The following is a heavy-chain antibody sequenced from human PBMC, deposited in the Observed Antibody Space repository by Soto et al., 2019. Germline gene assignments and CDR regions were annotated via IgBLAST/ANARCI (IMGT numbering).Heavy chain of an antibody. J-gene: IGHJ4*02. Sequence: GGSLRLSCAASGFSFISYAMSWVRQAPGKGLEWVSTISGSDGKTFYADSVKGRFSISRDTSKNMLYLQMNNLRGDDTAVYYCVRWSYLDYWGQGTRVTVSS. CDR3: VRWSYLDY. V-gene: IGHV3-23*01. CDR1: GFSFISYA. D-gene: IGHD3-3*01. CDR2: ISGSDGKT.